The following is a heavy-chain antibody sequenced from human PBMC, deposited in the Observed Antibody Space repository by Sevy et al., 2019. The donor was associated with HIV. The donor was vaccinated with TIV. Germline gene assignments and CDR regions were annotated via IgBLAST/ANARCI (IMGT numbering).Heavy chain of an antibody. Sequence: GGSLRLSCAASGFTFSSYSMNWVRQAPGKGLEWVSSISSSSSYIYYADSVKGRFTISRDNAKNSLYLQMNGLRAEDTAVYYCARTPLTMIVVVPLDYWGQGTLVTVSS. CDR3: ARTPLTMIVVVPLDY. V-gene: IGHV3-21*01. CDR1: GFTFSSYS. D-gene: IGHD3-22*01. J-gene: IGHJ4*02. CDR2: ISSSSSYI.